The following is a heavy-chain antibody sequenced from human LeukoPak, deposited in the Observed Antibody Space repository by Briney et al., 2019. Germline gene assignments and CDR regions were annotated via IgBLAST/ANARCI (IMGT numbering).Heavy chain of an antibody. J-gene: IGHJ4*02. CDR3: ARDGVRSGYHEGPDY. CDR1: GFTFSSYS. D-gene: IGHD3-22*01. V-gene: IGHV3-48*01. CDR2: ISSSSSTI. Sequence: GGSLRLSCAASGFTFSSYSMNWVRQAPGKGLEWVSYISSSSSTIYYADSVRGGFTISRDNAKNSLYLQMNSLRAEDTAVYYCARDGVRSGYHEGPDYWGQGTLVTVSS.